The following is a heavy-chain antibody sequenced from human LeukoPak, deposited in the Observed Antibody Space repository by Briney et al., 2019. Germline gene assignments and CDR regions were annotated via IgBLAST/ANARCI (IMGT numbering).Heavy chain of an antibody. J-gene: IGHJ5*02. V-gene: IGHV3-48*03. Sequence: GGSLRLSCAASGFTFSSYEMNWVRLAPGKGLEWVSFISSDGRDIFYSDSVRGRFTISRDNAKNSLSLQMTSLRVEDTAIYYCAKDAGPYYDSPGYYYPWGQGTLVTVSS. D-gene: IGHD3-22*01. CDR1: GFTFSSYE. CDR3: AKDAGPYYDSPGYYYP. CDR2: ISSDGRDI.